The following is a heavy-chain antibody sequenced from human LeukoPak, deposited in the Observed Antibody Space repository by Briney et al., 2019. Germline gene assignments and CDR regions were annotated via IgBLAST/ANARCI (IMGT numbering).Heavy chain of an antibody. CDR2: IIPIFGTA. D-gene: IGHD6-19*01. J-gene: IGHJ4*02. V-gene: IGHV1-69*06. Sequence: SVKVSCKASGGTFSSYAISWVRQAPGQGLEWMGGIIPIFGTANYAQKFQGRVTITADKSTSTAYMELSSLRSEDTAVYYCARDPSSGWPTGADYWGQGTLVTVSS. CDR1: GGTFSSYA. CDR3: ARDPSSGWPTGADY.